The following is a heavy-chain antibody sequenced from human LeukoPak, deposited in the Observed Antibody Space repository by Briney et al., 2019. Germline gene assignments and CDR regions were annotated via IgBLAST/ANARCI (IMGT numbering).Heavy chain of an antibody. CDR1: GGSFSGYY. CDR2: VNYSGGT. J-gene: IGHJ5*02. Sequence: SETLSLTCAVHGGSFSGYYWSWIRQPPGKGLEWIGEVNYSGGTNYNPTLKIRVTISVGTSKNHFSLNLNSVTAADTAVYYCVRGGGGIHSGGNGRWFDPWGQGTLVTVSS. CDR3: VRGGGGIHSGGNGRWFDP. V-gene: IGHV4-34*01. D-gene: IGHD2-15*01.